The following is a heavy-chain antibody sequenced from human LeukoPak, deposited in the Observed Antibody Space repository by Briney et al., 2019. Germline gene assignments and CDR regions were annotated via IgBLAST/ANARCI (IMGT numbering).Heavy chain of an antibody. CDR2: ISSSSSYI. Sequence: GGSLRLSCAASGFTFSSYSMNWVRQAPGKGLEWVSSISSSSSYIYYADSVKGRFTISRDNAKNSLYLQMNSLRAEDTAVYYCARDRLGWFGELYPRWGQGTLVTVSS. CDR3: ARDRLGWFGELYPR. J-gene: IGHJ4*02. V-gene: IGHV3-21*01. D-gene: IGHD3-10*01. CDR1: GFTFSSYS.